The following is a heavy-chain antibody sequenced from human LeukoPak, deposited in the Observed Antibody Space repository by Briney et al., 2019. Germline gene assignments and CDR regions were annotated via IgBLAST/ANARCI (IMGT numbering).Heavy chain of an antibody. Sequence: QSGGSLRLSCAASGFTFSSYAMHWVRQAPGKGLEWVAAISYDGSNKYYADSVKGRFTISRDNSKNTLYLQMNSLRAEDTAVYYCARDYCSSTSCYGIDYWGQGTLVTVSS. CDR1: GFTFSSYA. D-gene: IGHD2-2*01. J-gene: IGHJ4*02. CDR2: ISYDGSNK. CDR3: ARDYCSSTSCYGIDY. V-gene: IGHV3-30-3*01.